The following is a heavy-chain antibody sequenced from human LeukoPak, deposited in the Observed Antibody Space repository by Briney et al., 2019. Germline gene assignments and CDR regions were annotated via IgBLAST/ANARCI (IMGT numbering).Heavy chain of an antibody. V-gene: IGHV5-51*01. CDR3: ARLKLPHKVYCSSTSCPTDAFDI. J-gene: IGHJ3*02. CDR2: INLGDSDT. D-gene: IGHD2-2*01. Sequence: GESLKISCEVSGHRFTNHWIGWVRQMPGKGLEWMGIINLGDSDTKYSPSFQGQVTISLDKSISTAYLQWRSLKASDTAMYYCARLKLPHKVYCSSTSCPTDAFDIWGQGTMVTVSS. CDR1: GHRFTNHW.